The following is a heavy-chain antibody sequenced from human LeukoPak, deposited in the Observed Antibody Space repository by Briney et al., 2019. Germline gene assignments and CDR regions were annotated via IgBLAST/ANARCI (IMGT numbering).Heavy chain of an antibody. CDR3: ARGYPSAGWLLPFDS. D-gene: IGHD3-22*01. V-gene: IGHV4-34*01. Sequence: TSETLSLTXDVHGGAFGGYYWTWVRQPPGKGLEWIGDTNDSGTANYHPSLKSRVTISVDTSKKQTSLRLTSVTAADTAVYYCARGYPSAGWLLPFDSWGLGILVTVSS. J-gene: IGHJ4*02. CDR2: TNDSGTA. CDR1: GGAFGGYY.